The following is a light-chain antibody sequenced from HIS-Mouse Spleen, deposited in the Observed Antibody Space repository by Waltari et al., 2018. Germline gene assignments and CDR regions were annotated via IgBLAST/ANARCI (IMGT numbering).Light chain of an antibody. CDR2: GAS. V-gene: IGKV3-15*01. CDR1: QSVSSN. J-gene: IGKJ1*01. Sequence: EIVMTQSPATLSVSPGERATPSSRASQSVSSNLAWYQQKPGQAPRLLIYGASTRATGIPAMFSGSGSGTEFTLTISSMQSEDFAVYYCQQYNNWPPWTFGQGTKVEIK. CDR3: QQYNNWPPWT.